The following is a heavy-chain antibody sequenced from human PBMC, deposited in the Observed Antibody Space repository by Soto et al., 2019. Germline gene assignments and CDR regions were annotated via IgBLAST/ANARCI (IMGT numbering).Heavy chain of an antibody. V-gene: IGHV1-69*13. D-gene: IGHD2-2*01. CDR3: ARYQLLKTKTWFAP. CDR2: IIPIFGTA. Sequence: GASVKVSCKASGGTFSSYAISWVRQAPGQGLEWMGGIIPIFGTANYAQKFQGRVTITADESTSTAYMKLSSLRSEDTAVYYCARYQLLKTKTWFAPWGKGTRVTVSS. J-gene: IGHJ5*02. CDR1: GGTFSSYA.